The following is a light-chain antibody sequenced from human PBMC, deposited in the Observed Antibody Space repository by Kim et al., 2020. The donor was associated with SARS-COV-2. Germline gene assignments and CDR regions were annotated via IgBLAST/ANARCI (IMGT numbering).Light chain of an antibody. CDR2: DVS. CDR3: TSYTSSSTLV. Sequence: QSALTQSASVSGSPGQSITISCTGTSSDIGSYNYVSWYQQHPGKAPKLMIYDVSNRPSGVSNRFSGSKSGNTASLTISGLQAEDEADYYCTSYTSSSTLVFGTGTKVTVL. V-gene: IGLV2-14*03. J-gene: IGLJ1*01. CDR1: SSDIGSYNY.